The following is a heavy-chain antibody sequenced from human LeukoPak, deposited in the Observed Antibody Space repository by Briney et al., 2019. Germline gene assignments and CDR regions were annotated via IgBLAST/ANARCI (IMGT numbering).Heavy chain of an antibody. CDR1: GLTFSTYS. J-gene: IGHJ4*02. CDR3: AKDVAPDSGWDLDY. D-gene: IGHD6-19*01. Sequence: GGSLGLSCAVSGLTFSTYSMTWVRQGPGKGLEWVSSIYNSGAKIFYADSVKGRFSISRDNSKNMLYLQMNSLRVEDTAVYYCAKDVAPDSGWDLDYWGQGTLVTVSS. V-gene: IGHV3-23*01. CDR2: IYNSGAKI.